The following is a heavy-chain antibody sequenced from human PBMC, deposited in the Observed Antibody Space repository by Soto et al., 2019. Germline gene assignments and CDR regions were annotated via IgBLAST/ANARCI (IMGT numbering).Heavy chain of an antibody. J-gene: IGHJ6*02. CDR2: IYYSGST. CDR1: GGSISSYY. CDR3: AGHGRGDRGVIYYGMDV. V-gene: IGHV4-59*08. D-gene: IGHD2-21*01. Sequence: SETLSLTCTVSGGSISSYYWSWIRQPPGKGLEWIGYIYYSGSTNYNPSLKSRVTISVDTSKNQFSLKLSSVTAADTAVYYCAGHGRGDRGVIYYGMDVWGQGTTVTVSS.